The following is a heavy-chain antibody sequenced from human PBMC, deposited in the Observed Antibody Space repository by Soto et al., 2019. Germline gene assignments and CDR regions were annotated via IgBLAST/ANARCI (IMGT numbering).Heavy chain of an antibody. CDR2: IIPIFGTA. CDR1: GGTFSSYA. J-gene: IGHJ4*02. D-gene: IGHD4-17*01. Sequence: QVQLVQSGAEVKKPGSSVKVSCKASGGTFSSYAISWMRQAPGQGLEWMGGIIPIFGTANYAQKFQGRVTITADKPTSTAYVELSSLRSEDTAVYYCARGDPLDYGGNSDYWGQGTLVTVSS. CDR3: ARGDPLDYGGNSDY. V-gene: IGHV1-69*14.